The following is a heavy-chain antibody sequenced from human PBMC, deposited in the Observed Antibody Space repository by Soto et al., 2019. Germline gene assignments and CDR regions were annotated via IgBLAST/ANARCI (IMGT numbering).Heavy chain of an antibody. J-gene: IGHJ4*01. V-gene: IGHV1-18*01. CDR3: ARHHGNSYDSSGYCYY. CDR1: CYTFTCYG. CDR2: ISAYNGNT. Sequence: SVNVGFKASCYTFTCYGMSSVRQSPVQPLEWMGWISAYNGNTNYSQKLQGRVTMNTDTSTITAYMELRSLRSDDTEVYYCARHHGNSYDSSGYCYYWGHGTLVTVPP. D-gene: IGHD3-22*01.